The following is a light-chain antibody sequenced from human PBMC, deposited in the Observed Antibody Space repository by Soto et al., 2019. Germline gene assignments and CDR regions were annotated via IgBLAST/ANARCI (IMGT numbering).Light chain of an antibody. V-gene: IGKV3-11*01. Sequence: VFAQTPATLSLSPGERATLSCRASQSVSSYLAWYQQKPGQAPRLLIYDASNRATGIPARFSGSGSGTDFTLTISSLEPEDFAAYYCQQRSNYPRAFSQGTKVDIK. CDR2: DAS. CDR1: QSVSSY. CDR3: QQRSNYPRA. J-gene: IGKJ1*01.